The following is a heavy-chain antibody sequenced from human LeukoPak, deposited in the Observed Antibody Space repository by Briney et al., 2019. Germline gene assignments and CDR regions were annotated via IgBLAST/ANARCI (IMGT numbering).Heavy chain of an antibody. Sequence: PGGSLRLSCAASGFTFSSYSMNWVRQAPGKGLEWVSSISSSSSYIYYADSVKGRFTISRDNAKNSLYLQMNSLRAEDTAVYYCARVIEAATHCLGYWGQGTLVTVSS. D-gene: IGHD2-15*01. CDR2: ISSSSSYI. J-gene: IGHJ4*02. V-gene: IGHV3-21*01. CDR1: GFTFSSYS. CDR3: ARVIEAATHCLGY.